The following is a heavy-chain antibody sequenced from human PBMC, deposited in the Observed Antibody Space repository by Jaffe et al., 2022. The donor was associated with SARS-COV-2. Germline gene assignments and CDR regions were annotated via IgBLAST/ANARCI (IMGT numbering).Heavy chain of an antibody. CDR2: ISYDGSNK. Sequence: QVQLVESGGGVVQPGRSLRLSCAASGFTFSSYAMHWVRQAPGKGLEWVAVISYDGSNKYYADSVKGRFTISRDNSKNTLYLQMNSLRAEDTAVYYCAREGERYGGNSYYYYGMDVWGQGTTVTVSS. J-gene: IGHJ6*02. V-gene: IGHV3-30-3*01. D-gene: IGHD2-21*02. CDR3: AREGERYGGNSYYYYGMDV. CDR1: GFTFSSYA.